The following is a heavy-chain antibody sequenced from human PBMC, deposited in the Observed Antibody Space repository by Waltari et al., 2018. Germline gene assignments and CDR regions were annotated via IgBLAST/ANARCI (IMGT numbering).Heavy chain of an antibody. J-gene: IGHJ4*02. V-gene: IGHV3-7*01. Sequence: EVQVVESGGGLVKPGGSVRLSWAAAGFTFIRPWMTWVRQAPGKGLEWVANIKTDGSETYYVDSVKGRFTISRDNTKNSLYLQMSSLRAEDTAVYYCAIGGVETSWYWRYWGQGTLVTVSS. CDR1: GFTFIRPW. CDR3: AIGGVETSWYWRY. CDR2: IKTDGSET. D-gene: IGHD6-13*01.